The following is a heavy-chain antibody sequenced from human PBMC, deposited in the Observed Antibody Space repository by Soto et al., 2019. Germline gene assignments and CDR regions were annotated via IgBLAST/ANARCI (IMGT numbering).Heavy chain of an antibody. Sequence: GGSLRLSCTGSGFTFSNYAMSWVRQAPGKGLEWVATISGSGGSTYYADSVKGQFTISRDNSKNTLYLRMNSLRAEDTAIFFCAKDRDTYNSGWSAFDFWGQGTLVTV. J-gene: IGHJ4*02. D-gene: IGHD6-19*01. CDR1: GFTFSNYA. CDR2: ISGSGGST. CDR3: AKDRDTYNSGWSAFDF. V-gene: IGHV3-23*01.